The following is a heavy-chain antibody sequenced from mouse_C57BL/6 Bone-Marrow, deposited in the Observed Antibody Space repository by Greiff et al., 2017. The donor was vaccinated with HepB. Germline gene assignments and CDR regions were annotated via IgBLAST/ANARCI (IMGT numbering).Heavy chain of an antibody. CDR2: ISYSGST. J-gene: IGHJ2*01. V-gene: IGHV3-8*01. CDR1: GYSITSDY. D-gene: IGHD4-1*02. CDR3: ARSPHNWDYFDY. Sequence: EVQLLESGPGLAKPSQPLSLPCSVPGYSITSDYWNWIRKFPGNKLEYMVYISYSGSTYYNTSLKSRISITRDTYKDQYYLQLNSVTTEDTATYYCARSPHNWDYFDYWGQGTTLTVSS.